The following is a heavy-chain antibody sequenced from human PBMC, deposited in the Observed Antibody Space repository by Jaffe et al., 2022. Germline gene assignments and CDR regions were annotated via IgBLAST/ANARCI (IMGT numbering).Heavy chain of an antibody. CDR2: IRYDGSNK. D-gene: IGHD6-13*01. CDR1: GFTFSSYG. Sequence: QVQLVESGGGVVQPGGSLRLSCAASGFTFSSYGMHWVRQAPGKGLEWVAFIRYDGSNKYYADSVKGRFTISRDNSKNTLYLQMNSLRAEDTAVYYCAKAGRSYSSSWYIYYYYYYMDVWGKGTTVTVSS. V-gene: IGHV3-30*02. J-gene: IGHJ6*03. CDR3: AKAGRSYSSSWYIYYYYYYMDV.